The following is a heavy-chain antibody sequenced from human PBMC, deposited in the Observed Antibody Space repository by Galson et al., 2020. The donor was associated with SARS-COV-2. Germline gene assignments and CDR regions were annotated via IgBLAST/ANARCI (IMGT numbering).Heavy chain of an antibody. CDR3: ARVEKGSLWFGELLFGYMDV. V-gene: IGHV3-11*01. CDR1: GFTFSDYY. J-gene: IGHJ6*03. D-gene: IGHD3-10*01. Sequence: NSGGSLRLSCAASGFTFSDYYMSWIRQAPGKGLEWVSYISSSGSTIYYADSVKGRFTISRDKAKNSLYLQMNSLRAEDTAVYYCARVEKGSLWFGELLFGYMDVWGKGTTVTVSS. CDR2: ISSSGSTI.